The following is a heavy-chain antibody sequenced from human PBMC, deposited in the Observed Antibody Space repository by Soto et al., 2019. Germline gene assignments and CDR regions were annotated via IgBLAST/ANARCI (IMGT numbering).Heavy chain of an antibody. J-gene: IGHJ4*02. CDR1: GFTFSSYW. D-gene: IGHD2-21*02. CDR2: VNSDGSST. Sequence: VQLVASGGGLVQPGGSLRLSCAASGFTFSSYWMPWVRQGPGKGLVWVSRVNSDGSSTSYADSVRGRFTISRDNAKNPLYLQMSSLRVEDTALYYCVCFECGRTAVATAMEANGYWGQGTLVTVSS. V-gene: IGHV3-74*01. CDR3: VCFECGRTAVATAMEANGY.